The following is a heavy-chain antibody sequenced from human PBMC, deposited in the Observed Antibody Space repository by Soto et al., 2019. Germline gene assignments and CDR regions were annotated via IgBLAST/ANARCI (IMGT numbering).Heavy chain of an antibody. V-gene: IGHV5-51*01. Sequence: GESLKISCKGSGYSFTSYWIGWVRQMPGKGLGWMGIIYPGDSDTRYSPSFQGQVTISADKSISTAYLQWSSLKASDTAMYYCAITQVGATSFSWFDPWGQGTLVTFS. J-gene: IGHJ5*02. CDR1: GYSFTSYW. CDR2: IYPGDSDT. CDR3: AITQVGATSFSWFDP. D-gene: IGHD1-26*01.